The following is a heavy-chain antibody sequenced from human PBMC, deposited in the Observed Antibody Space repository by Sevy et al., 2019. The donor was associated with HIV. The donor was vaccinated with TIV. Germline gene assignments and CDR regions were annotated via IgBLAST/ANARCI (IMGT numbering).Heavy chain of an antibody. CDR3: ARTRDPGYCSSTSCYTGEGYYYYYGIDV. V-gene: IGHV1-2*02. CDR1: GYTFTGYY. J-gene: IGHJ6*02. CDR2: INPNSGGT. D-gene: IGHD2-2*02. Sequence: ASLKVSCKASGYTFTGYYMHWVRQAPGQGLEWMGWINPNSGGTNYAQKFQGRVTMTRDTSISTAYMELSRLRSDDTAVYYCARTRDPGYCSSTSCYTGEGYYYYYGIDVWGQGTTVTVSS.